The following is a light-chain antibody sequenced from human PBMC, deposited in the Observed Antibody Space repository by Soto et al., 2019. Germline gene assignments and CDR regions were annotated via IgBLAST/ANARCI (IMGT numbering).Light chain of an antibody. CDR1: QSISSY. CDR3: QQSYTTAWT. J-gene: IGKJ1*01. V-gene: IGKV1-39*01. Sequence: DIQMTQSPSSLSASVGDRVSITCRASQSISSYLNWYQQKPGKAPKLLIYDTSNLQSGVPSRFSGSGSGTDFTLTISSLHPEDFATYYCQQSYTTAWTFGQGTKVDNK. CDR2: DTS.